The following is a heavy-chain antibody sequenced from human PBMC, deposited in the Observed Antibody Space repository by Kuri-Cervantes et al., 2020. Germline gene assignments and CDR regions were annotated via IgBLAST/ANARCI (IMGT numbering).Heavy chain of an antibody. CDR3: ARDTRPYYYDSNAFDI. D-gene: IGHD3-22*01. CDR2: IIPIFGTA. V-gene: IGHV1-69*05. Sequence: SVKVSCKASGGTFSSYAISWVRQAPGQGLEWMGGIIPIFGTANYAQKFQGRVTMTTDTSTSTAYMELRSLRSDDTAVYYCARDTRPYYYDSNAFDIWGQGTMVTVSS. CDR1: GGTFSSYA. J-gene: IGHJ3*02.